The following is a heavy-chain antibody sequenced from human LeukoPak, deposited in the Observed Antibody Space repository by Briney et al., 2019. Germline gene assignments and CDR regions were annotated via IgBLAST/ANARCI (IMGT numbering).Heavy chain of an antibody. CDR1: GGSLSGYY. CDR2: IYYSGNT. Sequence: SETLSLTCTVSGGSLSGYYWSWMRQPPGKGLEWIGYIYYSGNTNNNPSLKSRVTMSVDTSKNQFSLKLSSVTAADTAFYYCARHPGSSYFDYWGQGTLVTVSS. V-gene: IGHV4-59*01. CDR3: ARHPGSSYFDY. D-gene: IGHD6-13*01. J-gene: IGHJ4*02.